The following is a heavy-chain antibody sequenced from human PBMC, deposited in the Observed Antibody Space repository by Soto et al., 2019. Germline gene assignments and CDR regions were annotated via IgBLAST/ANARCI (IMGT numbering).Heavy chain of an antibody. CDR3: ARSIAVAGTAYDY. V-gene: IGHV1-69*13. J-gene: IGHJ4*02. D-gene: IGHD6-19*01. CDR2: IIPIFGTA. CDR1: GGTFSSYA. Sequence: SVKVSCKASGGTFSSYAISWVRQAPGQGLEWMGGIIPIFGTANYAQKFQGRVTITADESTSTAYFELSSLRSEDTAVYYCARSIAVAGTAYDYWGQGTLVTVSS.